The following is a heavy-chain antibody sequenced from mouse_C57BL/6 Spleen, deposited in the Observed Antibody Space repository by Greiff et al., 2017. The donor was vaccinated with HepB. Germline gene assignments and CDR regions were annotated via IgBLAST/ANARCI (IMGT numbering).Heavy chain of an antibody. D-gene: IGHD1-1*01. CDR3: ERMTTVVGRTYYYAMDY. CDR1: GYAFSSSW. CDR2: IYPGDGDT. V-gene: IGHV1-82*01. J-gene: IGHJ4*01. Sequence: VQLQQSGPELVKPGASVKISCKASGYAFSSSWMNWVKQRPGKGLEWIGRIYPGDGDTNYNGKFKGKATLTADKSSSTAYMQLSSLTSEDSAVYFCERMTTVVGRTYYYAMDYWGQGTSVTVSS.